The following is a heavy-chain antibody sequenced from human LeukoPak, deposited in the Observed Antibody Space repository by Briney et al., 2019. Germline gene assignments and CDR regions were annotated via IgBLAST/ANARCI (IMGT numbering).Heavy chain of an antibody. CDR1: GYTFTSYD. CDR2: MNPNSGNT. Sequence: ASVKVFCKASGYTFTSYDINWVRQATGQGLEWMGWMNPNSGNTGYAQKFQGRVTMTRNTSISTVYMELSSLRSEDTAVYYCAREKLNTHSSGWSHDLYYYYYYMDVWGKGTTVTISS. CDR3: AREKLNTHSSGWSHDLYYYYYYMDV. J-gene: IGHJ6*03. D-gene: IGHD6-19*01. V-gene: IGHV1-8*01.